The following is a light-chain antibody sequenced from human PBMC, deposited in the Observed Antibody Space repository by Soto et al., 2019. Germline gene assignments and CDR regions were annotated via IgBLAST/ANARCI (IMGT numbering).Light chain of an antibody. CDR1: SSNIGAGCD. J-gene: IGLJ2*01. Sequence: QSALTQPPSVSAAPGQRVTISCTGSSSNIGAGCDVHRYQQVPGTAPKLLIHDNNHRPSGVPDRFSGSKSGTSASLAITGLQAEDEADYYCQSYDSSQSAWVFGGGTQLTVL. V-gene: IGLV1-40*01. CDR2: DNN. CDR3: QSYDSSQSAWV.